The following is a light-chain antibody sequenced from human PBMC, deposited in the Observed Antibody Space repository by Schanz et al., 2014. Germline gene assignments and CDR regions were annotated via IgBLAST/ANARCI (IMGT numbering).Light chain of an antibody. CDR1: SSDVGRDNF. J-gene: IGLJ2*01. CDR2: EVN. CDR3: SSYAGSNNLV. Sequence: QSALTQPASMSGSPGQSITISCTGTSSDVGRDNFVSWYQQHPGKAPTLLIFEVNKRPSGVSDRFSASKSGNTASLTVSGLQAEDEADYYCSSYAGSNNLVFGGGTKLTVL. V-gene: IGLV2-23*02.